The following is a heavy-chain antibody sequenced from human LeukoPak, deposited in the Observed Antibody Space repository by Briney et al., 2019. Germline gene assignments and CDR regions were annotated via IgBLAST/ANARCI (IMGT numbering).Heavy chain of an antibody. CDR1: GYTFTNYY. D-gene: IGHD2-8*01. CDR3: ARPGGTSAFDI. J-gene: IGHJ3*02. CDR2: INPSGGST. Sequence: ASVKVSCKASGYTFTNYYIHWVRQAPGQGLEWMGIINPSGGSTSYEQKFQGRVTMTTDTSTNTVYMELSSLRSEDTAVYYCARPGGTSAFDIWGQGTMVTVSS. V-gene: IGHV1-46*01.